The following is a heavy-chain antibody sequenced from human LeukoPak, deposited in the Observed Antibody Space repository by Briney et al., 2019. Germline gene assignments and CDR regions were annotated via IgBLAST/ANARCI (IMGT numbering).Heavy chain of an antibody. Sequence: SETLSLTCTVSGGSISSYYWSWIRQPPGKGLEWIGYIYYSGSTNYNPSLKSRVTISVDTSKNQFSLKLSSVTAADTAVYYCARHYGGGSSNWFDPWAQGTLVTVSS. CDR2: IYYSGST. V-gene: IGHV4-59*08. J-gene: IGHJ5*02. CDR3: ARHYGGGSSNWFDP. D-gene: IGHD2-15*01. CDR1: GGSISSYY.